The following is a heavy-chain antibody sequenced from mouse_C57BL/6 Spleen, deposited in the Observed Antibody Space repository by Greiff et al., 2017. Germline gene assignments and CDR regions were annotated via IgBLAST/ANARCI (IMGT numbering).Heavy chain of an antibody. Sequence: VQLQQPGAELVRPGSSVKLSCKASGYTFTSYWMHWVKQRPIQGLEWIGNIDPSDSETHYNQKFKDKATLTVDKSSSTAYMQLSSLTSEDSAVYYCAKEDYSNSVMDYWGQGTSVTVSS. J-gene: IGHJ4*01. D-gene: IGHD2-5*01. CDR2: IDPSDSET. V-gene: IGHV1-52*01. CDR3: AKEDYSNSVMDY. CDR1: GYTFTSYW.